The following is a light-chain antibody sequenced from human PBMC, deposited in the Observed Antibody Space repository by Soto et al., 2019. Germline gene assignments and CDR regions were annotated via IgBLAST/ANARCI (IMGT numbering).Light chain of an antibody. Sequence: QSVLTQSPSASASLGASVKLTCTLSSGHSSYAIAWHQQQPEKGPRYLMKVNSDGSHIKGDGIPDRFSGSTSGAERHLTISSLQSEDEADYYCQTWGTGIHVVFGGGTKLTVL. CDR1: SGHSSYA. V-gene: IGLV4-69*01. J-gene: IGLJ2*01. CDR3: QTWGTGIHVV. CDR2: VNSDGSH.